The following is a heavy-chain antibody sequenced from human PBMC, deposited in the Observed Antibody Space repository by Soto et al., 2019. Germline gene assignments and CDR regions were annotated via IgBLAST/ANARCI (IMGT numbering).Heavy chain of an antibody. CDR2: INPNSGGT. J-gene: IGHJ4*02. CDR3: ATRAAAGNFDY. V-gene: IGHV1-2*04. CDR1: GYTFSGYY. Sequence: ASVKVSCKASGYTFSGYYMHWVRQAPGQGLEWMGWINPNSGGTNYAQKFQGWVTMTRDTSISTAYMEVSRLRSEDTAMYYCATRAAAGNFDYWGQGTLVTVSS. D-gene: IGHD6-13*01.